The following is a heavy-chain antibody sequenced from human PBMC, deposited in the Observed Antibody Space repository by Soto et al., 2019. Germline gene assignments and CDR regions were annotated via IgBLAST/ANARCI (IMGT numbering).Heavy chain of an antibody. CDR1: GFTFSSYA. CDR2: ISGSGGST. V-gene: IGHV3-23*01. CDR3: AKVGIYCTNGVCRGY. J-gene: IGHJ4*02. D-gene: IGHD2-8*01. Sequence: EVQLLESGGGLVQPGGSLRLSRAASGFTFSSYAMSWVRQAPGKGLEWVSGISGSGGSTYYAGSVKGRFTISRDNSKNTLFLQMNSLRVEDTAVYYCAKVGIYCTNGVCRGYWGQGTLVTVSS.